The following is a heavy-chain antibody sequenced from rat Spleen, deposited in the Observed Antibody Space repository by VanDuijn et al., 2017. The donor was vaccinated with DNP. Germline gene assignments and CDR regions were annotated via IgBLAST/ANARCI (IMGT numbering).Heavy chain of an antibody. J-gene: IGHJ2*01. Sequence: EVQLVESGGGLVQPGRSLKLSCTASGFTFSDYAMAWVRQSPKKGLEWVATIIYDGSSIYYRDSVKGRFIISRNNAKSTLYLQMDSLRSDDTATYYCAGRPPPTRGPFDYWGQGIMVTVSS. V-gene: IGHV5-7*01. D-gene: IGHD1-4*01. CDR2: IIYDGSSI. CDR1: GFTFSDYA. CDR3: AGRPPPTRGPFDY.